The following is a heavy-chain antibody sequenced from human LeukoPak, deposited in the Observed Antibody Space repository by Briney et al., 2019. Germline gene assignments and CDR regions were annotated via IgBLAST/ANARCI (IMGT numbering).Heavy chain of an antibody. CDR3: ASNIDSSGCIDY. J-gene: IGHJ4*02. CDR1: GGSISSSSYY. CDR2: IYYSGST. V-gene: IGHV4-39*07. Sequence: PSETLSLTCTVSGGSISSSSYYWGWIRQPPGKGLEWIGSIYYSGSTYYNPSLKSRVTISVDTSKNQFSLKLSSVTAADTAVYHCASNIDSSGCIDYWGQGTLVTVSS. D-gene: IGHD3-22*01.